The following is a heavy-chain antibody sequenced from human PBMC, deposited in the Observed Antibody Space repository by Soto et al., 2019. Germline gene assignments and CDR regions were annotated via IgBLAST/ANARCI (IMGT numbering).Heavy chain of an antibody. CDR2: IWYDGSNK. V-gene: IGHV3-33*01. CDR3: ARVRTIFGVVRPDAFDI. J-gene: IGHJ3*02. D-gene: IGHD3-3*01. CDR1: GFTFSSYG. Sequence: PGGSLRLSCAASGFTFSSYGMHWVRQAPGKGLEWVAVIWYDGSNKYYADSVKGRFTISRDNSKNTLYLQMNSLRAEDTAVYYCARVRTIFGVVRPDAFDIWGQGTMVTVSS.